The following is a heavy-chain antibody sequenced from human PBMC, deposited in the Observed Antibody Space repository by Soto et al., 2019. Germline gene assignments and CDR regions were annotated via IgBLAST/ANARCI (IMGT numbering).Heavy chain of an antibody. V-gene: IGHV3-64*02. Sequence: GSLRLSCAASGFTFSSYAMHWVRQAPGKGLEYVSAISSDGGSTYYADSVKDRFTISRDNSKNTLYVHMRNLRPEDMAVYYCVRGHLPWDYHSYGMDVWGQGTTVTVSS. CDR2: ISSDGGST. CDR1: GFTFSSYA. D-gene: IGHD7-27*01. CDR3: VRGHLPWDYHSYGMDV. J-gene: IGHJ6*02.